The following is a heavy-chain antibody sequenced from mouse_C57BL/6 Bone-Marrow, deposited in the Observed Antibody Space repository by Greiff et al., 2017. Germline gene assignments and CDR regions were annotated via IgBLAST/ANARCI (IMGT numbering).Heavy chain of an antibody. D-gene: IGHD2-4*01. Sequence: QVQLKESGAELARPGASVKLSCKASGYTFTSYGIRWVKQRTGQGLEWIGEIYPRSGNTYYNEKFKGKATLTADKSSSTAYMELRSLTSEDSAVYFCARMRLRSSYAMDYWGQGTSVTVSS. CDR3: ARMRLRSSYAMDY. CDR2: IYPRSGNT. CDR1: GYTFTSYG. V-gene: IGHV1-81*01. J-gene: IGHJ4*01.